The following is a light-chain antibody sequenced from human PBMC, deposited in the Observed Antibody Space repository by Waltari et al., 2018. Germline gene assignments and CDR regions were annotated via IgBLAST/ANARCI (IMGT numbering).Light chain of an antibody. J-gene: IGKJ4*01. V-gene: IGKV3-11*01. CDR2: NAS. Sequence: DIILPQSPATLSLSPGDRATLSCRASQSVGNSLSWYQQKPGQAPRLLIYNASTRPTGIPARFGGSGSGTDFTLTIGSLEPEDFAVYFCLQRSNWPPTFGGGTTVEIK. CDR1: QSVGNS. CDR3: LQRSNWPPT.